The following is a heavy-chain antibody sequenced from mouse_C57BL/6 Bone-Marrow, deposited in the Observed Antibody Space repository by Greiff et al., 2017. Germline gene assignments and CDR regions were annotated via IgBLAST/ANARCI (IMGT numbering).Heavy chain of an antibody. Sequence: VQLQQSGAELVRPGASVKLSCTASGFNIKDDYMHWVKQRPEQGLEWIGWIDPENGDTEYASKFQGKATITADTSSNTAYLQLSSLKSEDTAVYYCTTGTGTYAMDYWGQGTSVTVSS. J-gene: IGHJ4*01. CDR2: IDPENGDT. D-gene: IGHD4-1*01. CDR3: TTGTGTYAMDY. V-gene: IGHV14-4*01. CDR1: GFNIKDDY.